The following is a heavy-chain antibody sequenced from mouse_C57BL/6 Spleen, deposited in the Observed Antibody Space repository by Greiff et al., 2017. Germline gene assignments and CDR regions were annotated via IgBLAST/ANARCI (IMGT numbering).Heavy chain of an antibody. J-gene: IGHJ4*01. CDR1: GFTFSSYA. Sequence: EVKLVESGGGLVKPGGSLKLSCAASGFTFSSYAMSWVRQTPEKRLAWVATISDGGSYTYYPDNVKGRFTISRDNAKNNLYLQMSHLKSEDTAMYYCARDLDYYAMDYWGQGTSVTVSS. V-gene: IGHV5-4*01. CDR3: ARDLDYYAMDY. CDR2: ISDGGSYT.